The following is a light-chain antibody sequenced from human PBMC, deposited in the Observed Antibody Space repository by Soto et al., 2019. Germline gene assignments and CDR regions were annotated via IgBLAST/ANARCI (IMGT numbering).Light chain of an antibody. V-gene: IGKV3-15*01. J-gene: IGKJ3*01. CDR1: QSIRSD. Sequence: EIVMTQSPATLSVSPGERATLSCRASQSIRSDLAWHQQRPGQAPRLLIYDASTRAAGIPARFIGSGSGTEFTLTISSLQSEDFAVYHCQQYNNWPPFTFGPGTKVDIK. CDR3: QQYNNWPPFT. CDR2: DAS.